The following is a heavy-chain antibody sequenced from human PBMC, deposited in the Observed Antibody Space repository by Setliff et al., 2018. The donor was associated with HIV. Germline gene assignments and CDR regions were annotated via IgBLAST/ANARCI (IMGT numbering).Heavy chain of an antibody. CDR2: IWYDGSNK. Sequence: GSLRLSCAASGFTFSSYGMHWVRQAPGKGLEWVAVIWYDGSNKYYADSVKGRFTISRDNSKNTLYLQMNSLRAEDTAVYYCARGHSGSYFPYFDYWGQGTLVTVSS. V-gene: IGHV3-33*01. D-gene: IGHD1-26*01. CDR1: GFTFSSYG. J-gene: IGHJ4*02. CDR3: ARGHSGSYFPYFDY.